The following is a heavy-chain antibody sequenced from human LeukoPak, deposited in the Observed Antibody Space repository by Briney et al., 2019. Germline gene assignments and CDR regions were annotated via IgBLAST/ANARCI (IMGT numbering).Heavy chain of an antibody. V-gene: IGHV5-51*01. CDR1: GYSFTSYW. J-gene: IGHJ3*02. D-gene: IGHD1-26*01. CDR3: ARVGRNSGSYSDAFDI. CDR2: IYPGDSDT. Sequence: GESLKISCKGSGYSFTSYWIGWVRQMPGKGLEWMGIIYPGDSDTRYSPSFQGQVTISADKSISTAYLQWSSLKASDTAMYYCARVGRNSGSYSDAFDIWGQGTMVTVSS.